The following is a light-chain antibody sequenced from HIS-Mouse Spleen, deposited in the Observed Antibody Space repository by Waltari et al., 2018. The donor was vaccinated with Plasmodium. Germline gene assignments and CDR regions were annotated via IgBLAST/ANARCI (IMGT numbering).Light chain of an antibody. V-gene: IGLV3-1*01. J-gene: IGLJ2*01. CDR3: QAWDSSTVV. CDR1: KLGDKY. Sequence: SYELTQPPSVSVSPGPTASTTCPGDKLGDKYSCWYQQKPGQSPELVIYQDSKRPSGIPERFSGSNSGNTATLTISGTQAMDEADYYCQAWDSSTVVFGGGTKLTVL. CDR2: QDS.